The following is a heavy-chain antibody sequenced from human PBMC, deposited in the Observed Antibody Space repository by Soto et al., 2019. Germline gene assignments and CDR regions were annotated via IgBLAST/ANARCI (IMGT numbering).Heavy chain of an antibody. CDR3: AKDPLRLRLGELSYY. V-gene: IGHV3-30*18. CDR2: ISHDGRNK. J-gene: IGHJ4*02. Sequence: GGSLRLSCAASGFTFSAYGIHWVRQAPAKGLEWVAVISHDGRNKYYADSVKGRFAVSRDNSKNTLYLQMNSLRAEDTAVYYCAKDPLRLRLGELSYYWGQGTLVTVSS. D-gene: IGHD3-16*02. CDR1: GFTFSAYG.